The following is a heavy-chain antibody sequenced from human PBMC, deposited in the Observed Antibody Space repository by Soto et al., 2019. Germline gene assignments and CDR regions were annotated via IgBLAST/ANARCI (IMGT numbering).Heavy chain of an antibody. Sequence: QVLLVQSGTDVKNPGASVKVSCKASGYVFGDFYLHWVRLAPGKGPEWMGWINPHSGATHYSKSFQRRVTLTSDTSRSTAYMELRSLRSDDTALYYCARDGERCEGGSCAYFFYYGMDAWGQGTAVTVSS. D-gene: IGHD3-10*01. CDR3: ARDGERCEGGSCAYFFYYGMDA. J-gene: IGHJ6*02. CDR2: INPHSGAT. CDR1: GYVFGDFY. V-gene: IGHV1-2*02.